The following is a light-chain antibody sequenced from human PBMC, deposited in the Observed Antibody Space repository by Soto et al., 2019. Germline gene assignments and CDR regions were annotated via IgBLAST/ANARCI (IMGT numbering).Light chain of an antibody. Sequence: AIRMTQSPSSLSASTGDRVTITCRARQGISSYLAWYQQKPGKAPKLLIYAASTLQRAVPARFSGSGSGTDFTLTISCLQSEDFATYYCQQYYSYSSITFGQGTRLEIK. CDR3: QQYYSYSSIT. CDR1: QGISSY. V-gene: IGKV1-8*01. CDR2: AAS. J-gene: IGKJ5*01.